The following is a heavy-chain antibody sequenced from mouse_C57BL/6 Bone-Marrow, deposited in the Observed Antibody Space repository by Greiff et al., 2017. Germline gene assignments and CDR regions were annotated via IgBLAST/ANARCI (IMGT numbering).Heavy chain of an antibody. CDR2: IHPNSGST. J-gene: IGHJ4*01. D-gene: IGHD2-12*01. CDR3: ARRGTYDDPRYAMDY. V-gene: IGHV1-64*01. CDR1: GYTFTSYW. Sequence: QVQLQQPGAELVKPGASVKLSCKASGYTFTSYWMHWVKQRPGQGLEWIGMIHPNSGSTNYNEKFKSKATLTVDKSSSTAYMQLSSLTSEDSAVYYCARRGTYDDPRYAMDYWGQGTSVTVSS.